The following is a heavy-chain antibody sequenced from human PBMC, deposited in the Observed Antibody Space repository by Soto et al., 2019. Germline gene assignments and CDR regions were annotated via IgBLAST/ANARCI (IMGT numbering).Heavy chain of an antibody. CDR3: ARSLDYGDFYGMDV. CDR2: IDPSDSYT. CDR1: GYSFATYW. J-gene: IGHJ6*02. D-gene: IGHD4-17*01. Sequence: GESLKISCKGFGYSFATYWISWVRQMPGKGLEWMGRIDPSDSYTNYSPSFQGHITISTDKSISTAYLQWSSLKASDTAMYYCARSLDYGDFYGMDVWGQGTTVTVS. V-gene: IGHV5-10-1*01.